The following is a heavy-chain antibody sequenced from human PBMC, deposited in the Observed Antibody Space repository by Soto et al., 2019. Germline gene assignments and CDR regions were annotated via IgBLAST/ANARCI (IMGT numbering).Heavy chain of an antibody. CDR1: SGSISSSNW. Sequence: PSETLSLTCAVSSGSISSSNWWSWVRQPPGKGLEWIGEIYHSGSTNYNPSLKSRVTISVDKSKNQFSLKLTSLTAADTAVYYCARSSTGTCRKFDHWGQGTLVTVSS. CDR2: IYHSGST. D-gene: IGHD1-1*01. V-gene: IGHV4-4*02. CDR3: ARSSTGTCRKFDH. J-gene: IGHJ4*02.